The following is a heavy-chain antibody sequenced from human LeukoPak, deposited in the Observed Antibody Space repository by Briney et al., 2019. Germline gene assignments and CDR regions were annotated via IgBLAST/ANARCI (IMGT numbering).Heavy chain of an antibody. CDR3: ATGFNFGLDV. V-gene: IGHV4-59*01. CDR2: FHYSGSS. CDR1: GGSISNYY. Sequence: SETLSLTCTVAGGSISNYYWNWIRQPPGKGLEWVGYFHYSGSSTYNPSLKSRVTMSLDTSKNQLSLKLSSVTAADTAVYYCATGFNFGLDVWGQGTTVTVSS. J-gene: IGHJ6*02.